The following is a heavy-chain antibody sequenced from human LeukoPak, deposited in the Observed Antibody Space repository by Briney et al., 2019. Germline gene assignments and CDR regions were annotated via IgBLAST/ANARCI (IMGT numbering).Heavy chain of an antibody. V-gene: IGHV1-18*01. Sequence: ASVKVSCKASGYTFTSYGISWVRQAPGQGLEWMGWISAYNGNTNYAQKLQGRVTMTTDTSTSTAYMELSSLRSEDTAVYYCATDFLAGTLDYWGQGTLVTVSS. D-gene: IGHD6-13*01. CDR3: ATDFLAGTLDY. J-gene: IGHJ4*02. CDR2: ISAYNGNT. CDR1: GYTFTSYG.